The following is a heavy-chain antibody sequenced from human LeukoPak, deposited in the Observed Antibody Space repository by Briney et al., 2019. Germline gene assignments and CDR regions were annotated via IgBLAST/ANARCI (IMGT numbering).Heavy chain of an antibody. CDR2: ISSSSSYI. V-gene: IGHV3-21*01. CDR1: GFTFSSYS. Sequence: PGGSLRLSCAASGFTFSSYSMNWVRQAPGKGLEWVSSISSSSSYIYYADSVKGRFTICRDNAKNSLYLQMNSLRAEDTAVYYCAREVKGGLDYWGQGTLVTVSS. CDR3: AREVKGGLDY. D-gene: IGHD3-16*01. J-gene: IGHJ4*02.